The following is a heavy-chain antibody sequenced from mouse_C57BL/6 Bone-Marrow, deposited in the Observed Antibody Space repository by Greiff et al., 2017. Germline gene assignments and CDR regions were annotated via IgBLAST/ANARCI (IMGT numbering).Heavy chain of an antibody. CDR3: ARRRGWYFDV. J-gene: IGHJ1*03. Sequence: DVQLVESGGGLVQPGGSLKLSCAASGFTFSDYYMYWVRQTPEKRLEWVAYISNGGGSTYYPDTVKGRFTISRDNAKNTLYLQMSRLKSEDTAMYYCARRRGWYFDVWGTGTTVTVSS. CDR1: GFTFSDYY. V-gene: IGHV5-12*01. CDR2: ISNGGGST.